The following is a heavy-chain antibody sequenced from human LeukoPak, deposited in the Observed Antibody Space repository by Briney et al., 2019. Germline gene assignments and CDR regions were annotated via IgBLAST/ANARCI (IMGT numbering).Heavy chain of an antibody. Sequence: PGRSLRLSCTASGFTFDDYAMHWVRQAPGKGLEWVSGITWNSGKIDYADYVKGRFTISRDNAKNSLYLQMNSLRAEDTAFYYCAKDKSYGSGSYPDYWGQGTLVTVSS. J-gene: IGHJ4*02. D-gene: IGHD3-10*01. CDR1: GFTFDDYA. CDR2: ITWNSGKI. V-gene: IGHV3-9*01. CDR3: AKDKSYGSGSYPDY.